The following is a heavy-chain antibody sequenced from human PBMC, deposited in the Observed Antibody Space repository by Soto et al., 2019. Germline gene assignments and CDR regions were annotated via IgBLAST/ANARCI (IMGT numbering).Heavy chain of an antibody. D-gene: IGHD3-3*01. CDR2: VNPKRGGT. V-gene: IGHV1-2*02. CDR1: GYTFSNYF. Sequence: ASVKVSCKTYGYTFSNYFLHWVRQAPGQGPEWMGFVNPKRGGTEYAQKFQGRVTMTRDTSINTVYLDLSRLTSDDTAIYYCARHSGIPGRFWYFEIWGGGTLVTVSS. CDR3: ARHSGIPGRFWYFEI. J-gene: IGHJ2*01.